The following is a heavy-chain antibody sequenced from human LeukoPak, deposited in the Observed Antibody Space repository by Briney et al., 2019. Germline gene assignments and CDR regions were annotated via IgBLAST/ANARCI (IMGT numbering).Heavy chain of an antibody. CDR1: GFTFSHYG. D-gene: IGHD4-11*01. J-gene: IGHJ4*02. CDR2: IWSDGSNK. CDR3: AKDAQRGFDYSNSLEH. V-gene: IGHV3-33*06. Sequence: GGSLRLSCAASGFTFSHYGMHWVRQAPGKGLEGVAVIWSDGSNKYYADYVKGRFTISRDNFKNTVSLQMNSVTTGDTALYYCAKDAQRGFDYSNSLEHWGQGSLVTVS.